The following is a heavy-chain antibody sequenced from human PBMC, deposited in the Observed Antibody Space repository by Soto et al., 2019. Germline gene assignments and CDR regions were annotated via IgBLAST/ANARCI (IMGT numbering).Heavy chain of an antibody. CDR2: ISTYSGDT. V-gene: IGHV1-18*01. CDR1: GYTFFTYD. D-gene: IGHD5-12*01. CDR3: ARHHGPTTSENWFDP. Sequence: QVHLVQSGVEVKTPGASVKVSCQASGYTFFTYDISWVRQAPGQGLEWMGWISTYSGDTKYAQKFQGRVTMTTDTSTTTAYLKLRSLRSDYTAGYYCARHHGPTTSENWFDPWGQGTLVTVSS. J-gene: IGHJ5*02.